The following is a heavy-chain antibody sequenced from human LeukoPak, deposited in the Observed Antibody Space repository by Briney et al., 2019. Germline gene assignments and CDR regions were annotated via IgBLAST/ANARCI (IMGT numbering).Heavy chain of an antibody. D-gene: IGHD5-18*01. CDR3: ARADTAMAYFDY. CDR1: GYTFTIYD. CDR2: ISAYNGNT. Sequence: ASVKVSCKASGYTFTIYDISWVRQAPGQGLEWMGWISAYNGNTNYAQKLQGRVTMTTDTSTSTAYMELRSLRSDDTAVYYCARADTAMAYFDYWGQGTLVTVSS. J-gene: IGHJ4*02. V-gene: IGHV1-18*01.